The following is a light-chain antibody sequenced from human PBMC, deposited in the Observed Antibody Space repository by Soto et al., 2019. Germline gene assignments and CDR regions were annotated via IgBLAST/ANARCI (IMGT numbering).Light chain of an antibody. CDR3: SSYTCSSTRDVV. Sequence: QSALTQPASVSGSPGQSITISCTGTSSDVGGYNYVSWYQQHPGKAPKLMIYDVSNRPSGVSNRFSGSKSGNTASLTISGLQAEDEADYYCSSYTCSSTRDVVFGGGTKLTVL. V-gene: IGLV2-14*01. J-gene: IGLJ2*01. CDR2: DVS. CDR1: SSDVGGYNY.